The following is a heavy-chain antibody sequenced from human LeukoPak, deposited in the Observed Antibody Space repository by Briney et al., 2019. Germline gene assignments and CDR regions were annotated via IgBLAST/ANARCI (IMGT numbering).Heavy chain of an antibody. CDR1: GFTFSNYA. CDR2: ISGSGDST. V-gene: IGHV3-23*01. J-gene: IGHJ4*02. Sequence: GGSLRLSCAASGFTFSNYAMRWVRQAPGKGLEWVSGISGSGDSTYYADSVKGRFTISRDNSKNTLYLQMNSLRAEDTAVYYCAKNPRFCGGDCYPSVGDYFDYWGQGTLVTVSS. D-gene: IGHD2-21*02. CDR3: AKNPRFCGGDCYPSVGDYFDY.